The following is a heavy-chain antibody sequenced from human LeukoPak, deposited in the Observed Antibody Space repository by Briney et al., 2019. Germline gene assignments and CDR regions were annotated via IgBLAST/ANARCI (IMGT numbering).Heavy chain of an antibody. CDR2: IYASGTT. Sequence: SETLSLTCTVSGGSISSDYWSWIRQPAGKGLEWIGRIYASGTTNYNPSLKSRLTVSVDTSKNQFSLKLRSVTAADTAVYYCAKRMGEWGQGTLVTVSS. D-gene: IGHD3-16*01. CDR3: AKRMGE. CDR1: GGSISSDY. J-gene: IGHJ4*02. V-gene: IGHV4-4*07.